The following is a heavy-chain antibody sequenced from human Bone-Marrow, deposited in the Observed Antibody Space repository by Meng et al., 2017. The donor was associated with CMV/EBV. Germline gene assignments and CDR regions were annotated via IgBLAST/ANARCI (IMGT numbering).Heavy chain of an antibody. Sequence: GESLKISCAASEFSLFYHWMTWVRQAPGKGLEWVANINEHGTEKYYVDSVKGRFTISRDNAKNSLYLQMNSLRAEDTAVYYCARDGKDIVVVPAAQEGWFDPWGQGTLVTVSS. CDR2: INEHGTEK. CDR3: ARDGKDIVVVPAAQEGWFDP. CDR1: EFSLFYHW. D-gene: IGHD2-2*01. V-gene: IGHV3-7*01. J-gene: IGHJ5*02.